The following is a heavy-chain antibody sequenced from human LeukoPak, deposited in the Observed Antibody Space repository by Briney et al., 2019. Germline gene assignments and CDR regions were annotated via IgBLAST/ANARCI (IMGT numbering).Heavy chain of an antibody. CDR2: ISAYNGNT. D-gene: IGHD6-13*01. V-gene: IGHV1-18*01. Sequence: ASVKVSCKASGYTFTSYGISWVRQAPGQGLEWMGWISAYNGNTNYAQKLQGRVTMTRDTSTSTVHMELSSLRSEDTAVYYCARDLLGSSSWQPNNWFDPWGQGTLVTVSS. J-gene: IGHJ5*02. CDR1: GYTFTSYG. CDR3: ARDLLGSSSWQPNNWFDP.